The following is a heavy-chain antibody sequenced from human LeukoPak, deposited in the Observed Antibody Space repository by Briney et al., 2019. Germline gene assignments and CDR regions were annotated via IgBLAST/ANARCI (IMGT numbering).Heavy chain of an antibody. V-gene: IGHV4-59*13. CDR3: ARRRRTNLRRGAYFDP. CDR1: GGSISSYY. J-gene: IGHJ4*02. CDR2: IYYSGST. Sequence: SETLSLTCTVSGGSISSYYGSWIPRPPGKGQEGIGYIYYSGSTNYNPSLKSRVTISVDTSKNQFSLKLSSVTAADTAVYYCARRRRTNLRRGAYFDPWGQGSLITVSS. D-gene: IGHD1-14*01.